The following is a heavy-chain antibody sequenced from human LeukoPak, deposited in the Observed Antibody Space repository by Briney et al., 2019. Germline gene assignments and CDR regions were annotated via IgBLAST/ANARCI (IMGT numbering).Heavy chain of an antibody. CDR3: AKAWGAYGSGTSWYFDY. CDR1: GITLSNYG. Sequence: GGSLRLSCAVSGITLSNYGMSWVRQAPGKGLEWVSAISGSGGSTYYADSVKGRFTISRDNSKNTLYLQMNSLRAEDTAVYYCAKAWGAYGSGTSWYFDYWGQGTLVTVSS. CDR2: ISGSGGST. J-gene: IGHJ4*02. D-gene: IGHD3-10*01. V-gene: IGHV3-23*01.